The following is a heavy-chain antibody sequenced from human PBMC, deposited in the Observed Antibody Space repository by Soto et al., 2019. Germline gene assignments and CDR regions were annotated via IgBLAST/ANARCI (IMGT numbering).Heavy chain of an antibody. V-gene: IGHV3-9*01. Sequence: HPGGSLRLSCAASGFTFDDYAMHWVRQAPGKGLEWVSGMNWNGVDIGYLDSVKGRFTISRDNARNSLHLQMNSLRAEDTALYYCAKDVSSTWYFGMDVWGQGTTVTVSS. J-gene: IGHJ6*02. CDR1: GFTFDDYA. CDR2: MNWNGVDI. CDR3: AKDVSSTWYFGMDV. D-gene: IGHD6-13*01.